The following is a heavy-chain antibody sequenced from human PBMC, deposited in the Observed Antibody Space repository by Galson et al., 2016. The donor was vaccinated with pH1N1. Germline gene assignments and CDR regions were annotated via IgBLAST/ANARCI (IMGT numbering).Heavy chain of an antibody. V-gene: IGHV1-2*02. CDR2: INPNSGGT. Sequence: SVKVSCKASGYTFTGYYIHWVRQAPGQGLVWMGCINPNSGGTNYAQNFQDRVTMTWDTSITKAYMELSRLRSDDTAMFYCARARDWYFDGWGRGTLVSVSS. CDR1: GYTFTGYY. J-gene: IGHJ2*01. CDR3: ARARDWYFDG.